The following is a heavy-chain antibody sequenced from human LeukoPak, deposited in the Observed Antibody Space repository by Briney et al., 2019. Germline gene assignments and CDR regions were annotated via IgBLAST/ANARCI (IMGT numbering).Heavy chain of an antibody. V-gene: IGHV3-48*01. J-gene: IGHJ4*02. CDR2: ISSSSSTI. Sequence: GGSLRLSCAASGFTFSSYSMNWVRQAPGKGLEGVSYISSSSSTIYYADSVKGRFTISRDNAKNSLYLQMNSLRAEDTAVYYCARHLSGVTGYTYGRGIDYWGQGTLVTVPS. CDR3: ARHLSGVTGYTYGRGIDY. D-gene: IGHD5-18*01. CDR1: GFTFSSYS.